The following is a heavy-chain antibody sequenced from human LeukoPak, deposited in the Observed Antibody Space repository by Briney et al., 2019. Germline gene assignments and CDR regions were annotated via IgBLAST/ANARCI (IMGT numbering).Heavy chain of an antibody. V-gene: IGHV3-74*01. CDR3: ARDAGQATPFDY. J-gene: IGHJ4*02. CDR1: GFTVSSYW. CDR2: IRRDGTT. Sequence: GRSLRLSCAASGFTVSSYWIHWVRQATGKGLVWVSLIRRDGTTSFAASVQGRFTISRDNARSTLYLQMNSLAAEDTAVYYCARDAGQATPFDYWGPGTLVTVSS. D-gene: IGHD2-15*01.